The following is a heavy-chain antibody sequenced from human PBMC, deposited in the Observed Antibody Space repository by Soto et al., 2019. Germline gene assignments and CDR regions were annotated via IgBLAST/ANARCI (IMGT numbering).Heavy chain of an antibody. V-gene: IGHV1-3*01. D-gene: IGHD3-16*01. CDR2: INAGNGNT. CDR3: ARVIGGLYYFDY. Sequence: ASVKVSCKASGYTFTSYAMHWVRQAPGQRLEWMGWINAGNGNTKYSQKFQGRVTITRDTSASTAYMELSSLRSEDTAVYYCARVIGGLYYFDYWGQGTLVTVAS. CDR1: GYTFTSYA. J-gene: IGHJ4*02.